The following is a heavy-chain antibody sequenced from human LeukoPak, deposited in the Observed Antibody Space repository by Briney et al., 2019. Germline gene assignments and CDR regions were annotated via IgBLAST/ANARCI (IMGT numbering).Heavy chain of an antibody. Sequence: PSQTLSLTCAVSGGSMSGYYWSWLRQPPGKGLEWLGYIFYSGSTNYNPSLKSRVTISVDTSNNQFSLKLTSVTAADTAVYYCARHGGSGSYYNWFDPWGQGTLVTVSS. CDR2: IFYSGST. J-gene: IGHJ5*02. CDR3: ARHGGSGSYYNWFDP. V-gene: IGHV4-59*08. CDR1: GGSMSGYY. D-gene: IGHD3-10*01.